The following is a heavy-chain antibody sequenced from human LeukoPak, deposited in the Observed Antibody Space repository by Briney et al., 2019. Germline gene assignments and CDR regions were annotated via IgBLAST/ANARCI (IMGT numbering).Heavy chain of an antibody. CDR3: AKDLGYYDILTGYYPFDY. Sequence: GGSLRLSYAASGFTFSSYAMSWVRQAPGKGLEWVSAISGSGGSTYYADSVKGRFTISRDNSKNTLYLQMNSLRAEDTAVYYCAKDLGYYDILTGYYPFDYWGQGTLVTVSS. CDR1: GFTFSSYA. V-gene: IGHV3-23*01. J-gene: IGHJ4*02. D-gene: IGHD3-9*01. CDR2: ISGSGGST.